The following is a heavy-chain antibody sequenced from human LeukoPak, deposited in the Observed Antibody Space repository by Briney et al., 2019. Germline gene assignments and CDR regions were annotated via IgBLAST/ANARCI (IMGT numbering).Heavy chain of an antibody. V-gene: IGHV3-20*04. J-gene: IGHJ4*02. CDR2: INWNGGST. CDR1: GFTFDDYG. Sequence: GGSLRLSCAASGFTFDDYGMSWVRQAPGKGLEWVSGINWNGGSTGYADSVKGRFTISRDNAKNSLYLQMNSLRAEDTALYYCARDLRGHNWNSFSDYWGQGTLVTVSS. D-gene: IGHD1-7*01. CDR3: ARDLRGHNWNSFSDY.